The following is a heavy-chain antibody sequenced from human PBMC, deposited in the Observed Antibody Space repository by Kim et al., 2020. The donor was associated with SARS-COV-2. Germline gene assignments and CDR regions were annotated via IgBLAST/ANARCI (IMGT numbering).Heavy chain of an antibody. J-gene: IGHJ4*02. V-gene: IGHV5-51*01. D-gene: IGHD6-13*01. CDR1: GYTFTNYW. CDR2: IYPGDSDA. Sequence: GESLKISCKTSGYTFTNYWIGWVRQTPGKGLEWMGIIYPGDSDARYNPSFQGQLTISVDKSISTAYLQWNGLRASDTALYYCARAEGSSWFGTYATYWGQGTLVTVSS. CDR3: ARAEGSSWFGTYATY.